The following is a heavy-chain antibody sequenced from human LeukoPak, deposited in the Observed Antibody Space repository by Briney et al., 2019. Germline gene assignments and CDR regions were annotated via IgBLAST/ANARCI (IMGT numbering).Heavy chain of an antibody. J-gene: IGHJ4*02. CDR3: AKPRRGTITTGPAYTH. CDR2: ISWDGGLT. D-gene: IGHD4-11*01. V-gene: IGHV3-43D*03. CDR1: GFTFHDFA. Sequence: GGSLRLSCAASGFTFHDFAMHWVRQAPGKGLEWVSLISWDGGLTYYADSMEGRFTISRDNSKNSLYLQMNSLRTEDTASYYCAKPRRGTITTGPAYTHWGQGTLVTVSS.